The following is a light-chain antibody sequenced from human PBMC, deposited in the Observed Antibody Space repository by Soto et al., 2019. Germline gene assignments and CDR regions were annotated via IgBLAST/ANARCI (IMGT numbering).Light chain of an antibody. CDR2: AAS. Sequence: EIVLTQSPGTLSLSPGEGATLSCRASQSGSSSYLAWFQQKPGQPPRILIYAASSRATGVPDRFSGSGSGTDFTLTISRLEPEDCAVYYCQQYGTSPYTFGQGTKLEIK. CDR3: QQYGTSPYT. J-gene: IGKJ2*01. V-gene: IGKV3-20*01. CDR1: QSGSSSY.